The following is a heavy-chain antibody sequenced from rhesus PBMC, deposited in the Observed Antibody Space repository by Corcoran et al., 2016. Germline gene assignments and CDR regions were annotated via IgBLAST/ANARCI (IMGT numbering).Heavy chain of an antibody. Sequence: EVQLVESGGGLVQPGGSLILSCSASGFTSIPYYMNLVRSPPGKGLEWVSYISYTGKTKYYADSVKGRFTISRDNAKNSLSLQMSSLRAEDTAVYYCATGNGLDSWGQGVVVTVSS. CDR3: ATGNGLDS. D-gene: IGHD7-45*01. CDR2: ISYTGKTK. V-gene: IGHV3-136*01. J-gene: IGHJ6*01. CDR1: GFTSIPYY.